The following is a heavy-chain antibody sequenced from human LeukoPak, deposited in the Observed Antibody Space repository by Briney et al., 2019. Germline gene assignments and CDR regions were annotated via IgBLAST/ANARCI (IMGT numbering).Heavy chain of an antibody. J-gene: IGHJ5*02. V-gene: IGHV3-30*18. CDR1: GFTFSSYG. CDR3: AKDWENSFEP. CDR2: ISYNGSNK. D-gene: IGHD1-26*01. Sequence: GGSLRLSCAASGFTFSSYGMHWVRQAPGKGLEWVAVISYNGSNKYYADSVKGRFTISRDNSKNTLYLQMNSLRAEDTAVYYCAKDWENSFEPWGQGTLVTVSS.